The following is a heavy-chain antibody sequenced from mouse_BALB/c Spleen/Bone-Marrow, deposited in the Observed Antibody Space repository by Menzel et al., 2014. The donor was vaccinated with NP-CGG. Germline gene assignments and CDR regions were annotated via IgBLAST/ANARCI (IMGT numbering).Heavy chain of an antibody. V-gene: IGHV1-52*01. CDR2: IDPYDSET. J-gene: IGHJ4*01. D-gene: IGHD2-4*01. Sequence: VKLVESGAELVRPGASVKLSCKASGYTFTSYWMNWVKQRPEQGLEWIGRIDPYDSETHYNQKFKDKAILTVDKSSSTAYMQLSSLTPEDSAVYYCARRRGTMITTRDAMDYWGQGTSVTVSS. CDR1: GYTFTSYW. CDR3: ARRRGTMITTRDAMDY.